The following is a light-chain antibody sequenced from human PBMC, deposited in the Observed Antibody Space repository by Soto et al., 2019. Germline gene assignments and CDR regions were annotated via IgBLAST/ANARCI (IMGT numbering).Light chain of an antibody. V-gene: IGLV2-11*01. CDR3: CSYAGSYTHYV. J-gene: IGLJ1*01. CDR1: SSDVGGYNY. CDR2: AVT. Sequence: QSALTQPRSVSGSPGQSVTISCTGTSSDVGGYNYVSWYQQYPGKAPKVMIYAVTERPSGVPDRISGSKSGNTASLTISGLQAEDEADYYCCSYAGSYTHYVFGTGTKVTVL.